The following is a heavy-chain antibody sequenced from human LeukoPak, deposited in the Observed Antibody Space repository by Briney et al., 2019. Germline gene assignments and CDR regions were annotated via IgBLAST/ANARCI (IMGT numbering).Heavy chain of an antibody. CDR2: IYYSGST. D-gene: IGHD3-10*01. V-gene: IGHV4-39*01. Sequence: SETLSLTCTVSGGSISSSSYYWGWIRQPPGKGLEWIGSIYYSGSTYYNPSLKSRVTISVDTSKNQFSLRLSSVTAADTAVYYCASLRFYGSGSYYRKYYFDYWGQGTLVTVSS. CDR3: ASLRFYGSGSYYRKYYFDY. J-gene: IGHJ4*02. CDR1: GGSISSSSYY.